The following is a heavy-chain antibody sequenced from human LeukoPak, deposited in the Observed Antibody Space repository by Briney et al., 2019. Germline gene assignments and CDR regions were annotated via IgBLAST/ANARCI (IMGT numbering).Heavy chain of an antibody. Sequence: ASVKVSCKASGYTFTTYGINWVRQAPGQGLEWMGWISAYNGNTNYAQNVQGRVTMSTDTSTSTAYMELRSLRSVDTAVYYCARDLIAARPGWFDPWGQGTLVTVSS. CDR1: GYTFTTYG. V-gene: IGHV1-18*01. J-gene: IGHJ5*02. D-gene: IGHD6-6*01. CDR2: ISAYNGNT. CDR3: ARDLIAARPGWFDP.